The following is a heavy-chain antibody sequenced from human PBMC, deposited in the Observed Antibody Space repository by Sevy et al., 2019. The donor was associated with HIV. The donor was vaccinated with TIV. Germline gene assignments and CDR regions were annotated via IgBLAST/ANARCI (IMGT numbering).Heavy chain of an antibody. D-gene: IGHD2-2*01. J-gene: IGHJ6*02. CDR1: GFTFSSYE. CDR2: ISSSGSTI. Sequence: GGSLRLSCAASGFTFSSYEMNWVRQAPGKGLEWVSYISSSGSTIYYADSVKGLFTISRDNGKNSLYLQMNSLRAEDTAVYYCARDSLTVVVPAAMWFVDKYYYYGMDVWGQGTTVTVSS. V-gene: IGHV3-48*03. CDR3: ARDSLTVVVPAAMWFVDKYYYYGMDV.